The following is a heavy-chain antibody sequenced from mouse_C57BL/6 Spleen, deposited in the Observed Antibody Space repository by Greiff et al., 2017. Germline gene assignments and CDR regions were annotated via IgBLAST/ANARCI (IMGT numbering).Heavy chain of an antibody. D-gene: IGHD1-1*01. CDR2: IDPANGNT. Sequence: VQLKQSVAELVRPGASVKLSCTASGFNIKNTYMHWVKQRPEQGLEWIGRIDPANGNTKYAPKFQGKATITADTSSNTAYLQLSRLTSEDTAIYYCALITTVVAFYYFDYWGQGTTLTVSS. CDR1: GFNIKNTY. CDR3: ALITTVVAFYYFDY. J-gene: IGHJ2*01. V-gene: IGHV14-3*01.